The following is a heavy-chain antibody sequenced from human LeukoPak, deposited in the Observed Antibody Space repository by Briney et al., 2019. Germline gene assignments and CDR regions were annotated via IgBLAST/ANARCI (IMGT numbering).Heavy chain of an antibody. J-gene: IGHJ3*02. CDR3: ARDLGGKRWLQLRAFDI. V-gene: IGHV3-48*03. Sequence: GGSLRLSCAASGFTFSSYEMNWVRQAPGKGLEWVSYVSNSGSTIYYADSVKGRFTISRDNGKNSLYLQMNSLRAEDTAVYYCARDLGGKRWLQLRAFDIWGQGTMVTVSS. D-gene: IGHD5-24*01. CDR1: GFTFSSYE. CDR2: VSNSGSTI.